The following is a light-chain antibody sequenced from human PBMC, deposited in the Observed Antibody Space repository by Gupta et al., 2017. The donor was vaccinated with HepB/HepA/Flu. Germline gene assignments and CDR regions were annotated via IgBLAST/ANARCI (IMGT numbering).Light chain of an antibody. V-gene: IGKV3-11*01. Sequence: EIVLTQSPATLSLSPGERATLSCRASQSVSSYLAWYQQKPGQAPRLLIYDASNRATGIPARFSGSGSGTDFTFTISSLEPEDFAVYDCQQRSNWPPITFGQGTRLEIK. CDR3: QQRSNWPPIT. J-gene: IGKJ5*01. CDR2: DAS. CDR1: QSVSSY.